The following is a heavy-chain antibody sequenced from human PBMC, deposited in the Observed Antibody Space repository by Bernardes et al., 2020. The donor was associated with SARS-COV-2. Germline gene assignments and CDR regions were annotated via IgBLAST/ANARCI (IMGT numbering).Heavy chain of an antibody. CDR2: IKSKTDGGTT. V-gene: IGHV3-15*01. D-gene: IGHD6-25*01. CDR1: GFTFSNAW. J-gene: IGHJ4*02. Sequence: GGSLRLSCAASGFTFSNAWMSWVRQAPGKGLEWVGRIKSKTDGGTTDYAAPVKGRFTISRDDSKNTLYLQMNSLKTEDTAVYSCAKGIAATGYDYWGRGTLVIVSS. CDR3: AKGIAATGYDY.